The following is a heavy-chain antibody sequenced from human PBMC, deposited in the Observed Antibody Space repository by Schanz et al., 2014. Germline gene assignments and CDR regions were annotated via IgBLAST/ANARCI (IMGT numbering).Heavy chain of an antibody. V-gene: IGHV1-3*01. D-gene: IGHD3-22*01. CDR2: INVGNGNM. CDR1: GYTFNNYT. CDR3: ARDYYDSSGYYYCDY. Sequence: QVLQVQSGSELKKPGTSVKVSCKASGYTFNNYTYVMIWVRQAPGQGLEWMGWINVGNGNMKYSQKFQGRVTITRDTSASTAYMELSSLRSEDTAMYYCARDYYDSSGYYYCDYWGQGTLVNVSS. J-gene: IGHJ4*02.